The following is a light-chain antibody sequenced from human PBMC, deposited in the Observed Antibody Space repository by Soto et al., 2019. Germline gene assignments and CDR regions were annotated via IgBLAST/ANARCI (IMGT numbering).Light chain of an antibody. CDR1: QSISDT. Sequence: EIFMTQSPATLSLSLGEIATLSCGASQSISDTLAWYQQKPGQAPRLLIQGASIRATGIPDRFSGSGSGTDFILTISRLEPEDFAVYYCQQYGSSPRTFGQGTKVDIK. CDR3: QQYGSSPRT. V-gene: IGKV3-20*01. J-gene: IGKJ1*01. CDR2: GAS.